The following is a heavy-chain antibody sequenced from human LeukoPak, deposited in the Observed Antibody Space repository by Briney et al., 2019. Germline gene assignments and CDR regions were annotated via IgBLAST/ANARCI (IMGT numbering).Heavy chain of an antibody. CDR1: GGSFSGYY. J-gene: IGHJ4*02. CDR2: INHSGST. Sequence: SETLSLTCAVYGGSFSGYYWSWICQPPGKGLEWIGEINHSGSTNYNPSLKSRVTISVDTSKNQFSLKLSSVTAADTAVYYCARERDYYDSSGYSDYWGQGTLVTVSS. D-gene: IGHD3-22*01. CDR3: ARERDYYDSSGYSDY. V-gene: IGHV4-34*01.